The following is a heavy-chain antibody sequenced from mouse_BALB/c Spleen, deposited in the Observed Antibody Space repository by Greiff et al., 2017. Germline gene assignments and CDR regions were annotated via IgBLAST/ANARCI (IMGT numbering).Heavy chain of an antibody. J-gene: IGHJ4*01. Sequence: EVHLVESGGGLVKPGGSLKLSCAASGFTFSDYYMYWVRQTPEKRLEWVATISDGGSYTYYPDSVKGRFTISRDNAKNNLYLQMSSLKSEDTALYYCAGSRNYAMDYWGQGTSVTVSS. CDR2: ISDGGSYT. V-gene: IGHV5-4*02. CDR3: AGSRNYAMDY. CDR1: GFTFSDYY. D-gene: IGHD3-1*01.